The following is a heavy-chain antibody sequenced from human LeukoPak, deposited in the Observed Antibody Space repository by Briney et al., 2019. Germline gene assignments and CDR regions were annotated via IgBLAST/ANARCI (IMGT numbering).Heavy chain of an antibody. J-gene: IGHJ4*02. Sequence: SETLSLTCTVSGGSISSNNYYWGWIRQPPGKGLEWLGNMYYSGSTYYNPSLKSRVTISVDTSKNQLSLKLSSVTAADTAVYYCARDDTGYSSGWSKDFDYWGQGTLVTVSS. D-gene: IGHD6-19*01. V-gene: IGHV4-39*07. CDR3: ARDDTGYSSGWSKDFDY. CDR1: GGSISSNNYY. CDR2: MYYSGST.